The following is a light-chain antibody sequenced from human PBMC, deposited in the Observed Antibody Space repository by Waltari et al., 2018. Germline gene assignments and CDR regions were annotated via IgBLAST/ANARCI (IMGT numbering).Light chain of an antibody. V-gene: IGKV1-39*01. CDR3: QQNNSAPWT. J-gene: IGKJ1*01. CDR1: QNISTW. Sequence: DIQLTQSPSSLSASLEDRVVVTCRSSQNISTWLNWYQQRPGKAPNLLIFAASSLRDGVPSRFSGSGSGTDFTLTITSLEPEDFATYYCQQNNSAPWTFGQGTRVEIK. CDR2: AAS.